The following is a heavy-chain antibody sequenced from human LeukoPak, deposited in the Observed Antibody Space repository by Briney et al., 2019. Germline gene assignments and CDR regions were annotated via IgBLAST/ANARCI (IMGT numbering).Heavy chain of an antibody. CDR1: GGSISSGDYY. V-gene: IGHV4-30-4*01. Sequence: PSETLSLTCTVSGGSISSGDYYWSWIRQPPGKGLEWIGYIYYSGSTYHNPSLKSRITISVDTSKNQFSLKLSSVTAADTAVYYCATSPYYYGSGSYYKGSYWGQGTLVTVSS. D-gene: IGHD3-10*01. CDR2: IYYSGST. J-gene: IGHJ4*02. CDR3: ATSPYYYGSGSYYKGSY.